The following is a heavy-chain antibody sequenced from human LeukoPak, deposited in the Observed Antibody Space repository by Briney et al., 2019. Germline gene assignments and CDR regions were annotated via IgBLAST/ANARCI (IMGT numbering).Heavy chain of an antibody. CDR1: X. Sequence: XMSWVRQAPGKGLEWVSVIYSGDSTYYADSVRGRFTISRDNSKNTLYLQMNSLRAEDTAVYYCARGQVLGNWGQGTLVTVSS. CDR2: IYSGDST. CDR3: ARGQVLGN. J-gene: IGHJ4*02. V-gene: IGHV3-53*01. D-gene: IGHD2/OR15-2a*01.